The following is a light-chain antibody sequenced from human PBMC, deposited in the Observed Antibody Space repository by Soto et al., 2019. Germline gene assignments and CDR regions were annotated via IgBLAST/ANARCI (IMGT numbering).Light chain of an antibody. J-gene: IGLJ1*01. Sequence: QSALTQPASVSGSPGQSITISCTGTSSDVGSYNLVSWHQQHPGKAPKLMIYEGSKRPSGVSNRFSGSKSGNTASLTISGLQAEDEADYYCCSYAGSSTPYVFGTGTRSP. CDR1: SSDVGSYNL. V-gene: IGLV2-23*01. CDR2: EGS. CDR3: CSYAGSSTPYV.